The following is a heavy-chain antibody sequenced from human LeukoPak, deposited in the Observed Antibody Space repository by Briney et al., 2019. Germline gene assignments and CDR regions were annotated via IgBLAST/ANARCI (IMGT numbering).Heavy chain of an antibody. CDR2: IIPILGIA. D-gene: IGHD5-24*01. J-gene: IGHJ4*02. V-gene: IGHV1-69*04. CDR3: ARGDGYNYFPFGY. CDR1: GGTFSSYA. Sequence: SVKVSCKASGGTFSSYAISWVRQAPGQGLEWMGRIIPILGIANYAQKFQGRVTITADKSTSTAYMELSSLRSEDTAVYYCARGDGYNYFPFGYWGQGTLVTVSS.